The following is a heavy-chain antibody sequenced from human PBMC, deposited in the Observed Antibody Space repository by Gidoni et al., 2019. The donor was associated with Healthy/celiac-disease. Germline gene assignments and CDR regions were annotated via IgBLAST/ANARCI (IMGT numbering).Heavy chain of an antibody. CDR2: IIPIFGTA. CDR1: GGTFSSYA. D-gene: IGHD3-16*02. CDR3: ASPEDYVWGSYRSQGAFDI. V-gene: IGHV1-69*06. Sequence: QVQLVQSGAEVKKPGSSVKVSCKASGGTFSSYAISWVRQAPGQGLEWMGGIIPIFGTANYAQKFQGRVTITADKSTSTAYMELSSLRSEDTAVYYCASPEDYVWGSYRSQGAFDIWGQGTMVTVSS. J-gene: IGHJ3*02.